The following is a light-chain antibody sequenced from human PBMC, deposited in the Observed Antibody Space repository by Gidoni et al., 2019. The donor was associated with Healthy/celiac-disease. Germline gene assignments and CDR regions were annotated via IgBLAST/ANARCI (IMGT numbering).Light chain of an antibody. J-gene: IGKJ1*01. CDR3: QQYGSSPRT. CDR2: GAS. V-gene: IGKV3-20*01. CDR1: PSVSSSY. Sequence: IVWTQSPGTLSLSPGERATLSCRASPSVSSSYLAWYQQKPGQAPRLLIYGASSRATGIPDRFSGSGSGTDFTLTISRLEPEDFAVYYCQQYGSSPRTFGQGTKVEIK.